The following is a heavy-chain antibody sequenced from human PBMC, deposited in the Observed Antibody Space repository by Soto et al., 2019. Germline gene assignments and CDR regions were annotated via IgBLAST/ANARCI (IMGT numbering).Heavy chain of an antibody. V-gene: IGHV4-59*12. D-gene: IGHD6-19*01. Sequence: SETLSLTCTVSGGSISSYYWSWIRQPPGKGLEWIGYIYYSGSTNYNPSLKSRFTISRDNAKNSLYLQMNSLRAEDTAVYYCARDRGIAVAGPPGAFDIWGQGTMVTVSS. J-gene: IGHJ3*02. CDR2: IYYSGST. CDR1: GGSISSYY. CDR3: ARDRGIAVAGPPGAFDI.